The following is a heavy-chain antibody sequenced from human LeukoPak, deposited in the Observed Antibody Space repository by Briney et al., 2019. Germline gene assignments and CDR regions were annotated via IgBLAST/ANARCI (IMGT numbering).Heavy chain of an antibody. CDR1: GFTFSSYA. D-gene: IGHD6-13*01. CDR3: ARDFGSSWYYYYYGMDV. J-gene: IGHJ6*02. V-gene: IGHV3-30-3*01. CDR2: ISYDGSNK. Sequence: GGSLRLSCAASGFTFSSYAMHWVRQAPGKGLEWVAVISYDGSNKYHADSVKGRFTISRDNSKNTLYLQMNSLRAEDTAVYYCARDFGSSWYYYYYGMDVWGQGTTVTVSS.